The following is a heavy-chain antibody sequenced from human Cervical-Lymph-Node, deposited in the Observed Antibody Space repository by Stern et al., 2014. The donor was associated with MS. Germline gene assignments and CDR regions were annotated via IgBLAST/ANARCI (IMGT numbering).Heavy chain of an antibody. CDR2: IYYSGGT. CDR3: ARGNDYGATYYHGMDV. Sequence: QVQLVESGPGLVKPSQTLSLTCTVSGVFTSSGGYYWTWIRQQPGRGLEWIGYIYYSGGTYYTPSLKSRATVSLDTSRNQFSLQLTSVTAADTAIYYCARGNDYGATYYHGMDVWGQGTTVTVSS. J-gene: IGHJ6*02. CDR1: GVFTSSGGYY. V-gene: IGHV4-31*03. D-gene: IGHD4-17*01.